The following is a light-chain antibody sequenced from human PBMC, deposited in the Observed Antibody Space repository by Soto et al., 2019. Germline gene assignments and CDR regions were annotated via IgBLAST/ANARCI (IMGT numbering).Light chain of an antibody. CDR3: LHSLQTPCT. CDR1: HSLLHSNRYNY. J-gene: IGKJ1*01. Sequence: DIVMTQSPLSLPVTPGEPASISCRSSHSLLHSNRYNYLDWYLQKPGQSPQLLIYLGSDRASGVPDRFSGSGSGTDFTLKHSRVHTEVLEDYYCLHSLQTPCTCGQGNKVEIK. V-gene: IGKV2-28*01. CDR2: LGS.